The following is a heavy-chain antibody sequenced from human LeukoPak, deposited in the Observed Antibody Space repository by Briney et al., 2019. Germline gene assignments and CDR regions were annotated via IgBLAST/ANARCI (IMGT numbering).Heavy chain of an antibody. CDR2: ISSSSSTI. Sequence: GGSLRLSCAASGFTSSSYSMNWVRQAPGKGLEWVSYISSSSSTIYYADSVKGRFTISRDNAKNSLYLQMNSLRDEDTAVYYCARALPTVIVATINYMDVWGKGTTVTVSS. V-gene: IGHV3-48*02. D-gene: IGHD5-12*01. CDR3: ARALPTVIVATINYMDV. CDR1: GFTSSSYS. J-gene: IGHJ6*03.